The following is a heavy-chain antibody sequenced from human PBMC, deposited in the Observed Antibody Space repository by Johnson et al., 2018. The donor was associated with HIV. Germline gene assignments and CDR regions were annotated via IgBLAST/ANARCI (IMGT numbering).Heavy chain of an antibody. D-gene: IGHD5-12*01. V-gene: IGHV3-64*04. J-gene: IGHJ3*02. Sequence: QVQLVESGGGLVQPGGSLRLSCAASGFTFSTYSMHWVRQAPGQGLVYVSTISSNGGRTYYTEAVKGRFTISRDNSKKTLYLQRNSMRGEDTAVYYCARDPSPSSYRAFDIWGQGTMVTVSS. CDR2: ISSNGGRT. CDR1: GFTFSTYS. CDR3: ARDPSPSSYRAFDI.